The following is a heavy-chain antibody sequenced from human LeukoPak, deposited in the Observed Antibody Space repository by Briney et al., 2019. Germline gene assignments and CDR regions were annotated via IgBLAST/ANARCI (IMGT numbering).Heavy chain of an antibody. V-gene: IGHV3-23*01. Sequence: GGSLRLSCAASGFTFSSYAMSWVRQAPGKGLEWVSAISGSGGSTYYADSVKGRFTISRDNSKNTLYLRMNSLRAEDTAVYYCAKAPTKATDYMDVWGKGTTVTVSS. CDR1: GFTFSSYA. J-gene: IGHJ6*03. D-gene: IGHD2-2*01. CDR2: ISGSGGST. CDR3: AKAPTKATDYMDV.